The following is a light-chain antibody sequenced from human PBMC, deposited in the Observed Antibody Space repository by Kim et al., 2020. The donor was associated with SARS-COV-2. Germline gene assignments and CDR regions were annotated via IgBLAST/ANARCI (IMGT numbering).Light chain of an antibody. CDR1: QSVDSN. J-gene: IGKJ2*01. V-gene: IGKV3-15*01. CDR2: GAS. CDR3: QQYSHWPPYT. Sequence: VSPVERVTLSCRASQSVDSNLAWYQQKPGQAPRLLIYGASTRATDIPARFSGSGSGTEFTLIISSLQSEDFAVYYCQQYSHWPPYTFGQGTKLEI.